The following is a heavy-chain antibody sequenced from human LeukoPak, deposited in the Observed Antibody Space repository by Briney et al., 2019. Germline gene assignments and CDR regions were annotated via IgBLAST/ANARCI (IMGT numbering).Heavy chain of an antibody. CDR3: ARDPSNSRKWTPFDY. V-gene: IGHV3-33*01. CDR2: IWEDETDK. Sequence: PGRSLRLSCAASGFSFSSHGMHWVRQAPGKGLEWVAVIWEDETDKNYTDSVKGRFTISRDNSKNTLHLQMNSLRAEDTAVYYCARDPSNSRKWTPFDYWGQGTLVTVSS. J-gene: IGHJ4*02. CDR1: GFSFSSHG. D-gene: IGHD4-23*01.